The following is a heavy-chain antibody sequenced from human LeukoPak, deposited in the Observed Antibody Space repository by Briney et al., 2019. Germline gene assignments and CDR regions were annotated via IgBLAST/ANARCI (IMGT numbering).Heavy chain of an antibody. D-gene: IGHD3-9*01. CDR2: IYTSGST. CDR1: GDSISSGDYY. CDR3: ARQGSGRYFDWLKFYFDY. V-gene: IGHV4-61*02. Sequence: KPSETLSLTCTVSGDSISSGDYYWSWIRQPAGKGLEWIGRIYTSGSTNYNHSLKSRVTISVDTSKNHFSLKLTSVTAADTAVYYCARQGSGRYFDWLKFYFDYWGQGTLVTVSS. J-gene: IGHJ4*02.